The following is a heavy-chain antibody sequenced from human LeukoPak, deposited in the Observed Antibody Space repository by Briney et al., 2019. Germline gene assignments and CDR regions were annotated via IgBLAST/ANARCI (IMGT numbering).Heavy chain of an antibody. V-gene: IGHV1-2*02. CDR2: INPNSGGT. CDR1: GYTFTGYY. Sequence: ASVKVSCKASGYTFTGYYMHWVRQAPGQGLEWMGWINPNSGGTNYAQKFQGRVTMTRDTSISTAYMELSRLRSDDTAVYYCARIKNKSNCSGGSCYLAPFDYWGQGTLVTVSS. J-gene: IGHJ4*02. CDR3: ARIKNKSNCSGGSCYLAPFDY. D-gene: IGHD2-15*01.